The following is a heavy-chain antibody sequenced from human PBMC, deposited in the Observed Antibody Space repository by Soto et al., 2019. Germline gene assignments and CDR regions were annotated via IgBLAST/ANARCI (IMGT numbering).Heavy chain of an antibody. V-gene: IGHV3-48*03. D-gene: IGHD2-15*01. J-gene: IGHJ4*02. CDR2: ISRSGTSI. Sequence: PGGSLRLSCAASGLTFSSFEMNWVRQAPGKGLEFVSYISRSGTSIYYADSVKGRFTISRDSAKNSLYLQMNSLRAEDTAVYYCLSLLGYCGAAICPAGYWGQGTLVTVSS. CDR1: GLTFSSFE. CDR3: LSLLGYCGAAICPAGY.